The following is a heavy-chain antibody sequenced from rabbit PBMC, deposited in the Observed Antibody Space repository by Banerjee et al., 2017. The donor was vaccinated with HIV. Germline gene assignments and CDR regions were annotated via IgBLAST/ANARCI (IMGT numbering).Heavy chain of an antibody. CDR3: ARVLVVAGVDL. V-gene: IGHV1S7*01. Sequence: QSLEESGGDLVKPEGSLTLTCKASGFDFSRYYMSWVRQAPGMGLEWIGYIDPVVGSTYYATWVNGRFTISSHNAQNTLYLQLNSLTVADTATYFCARVLVVAGVDLWGPGTLVTVS. CDR2: IDPVVGST. CDR1: GFDFSRYY. D-gene: IGHD4-1*01. J-gene: IGHJ4*01.